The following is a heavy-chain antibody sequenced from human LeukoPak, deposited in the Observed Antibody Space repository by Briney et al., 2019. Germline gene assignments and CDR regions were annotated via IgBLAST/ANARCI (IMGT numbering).Heavy chain of an antibody. CDR3: ARESHAGNFDF. J-gene: IGHJ4*02. Sequence: PSETLSLTCTVSGASVRISNYYWSWIRQPPGKGLEWIGYVFYSGSTNYNPSLKSRVTILVDTSKNQFSLKLRSVTAADTAVYYCARESHAGNFDFWGQGTLVTVSS. V-gene: IGHV4-61*01. CDR2: VFYSGST. CDR1: GASVRISNYY.